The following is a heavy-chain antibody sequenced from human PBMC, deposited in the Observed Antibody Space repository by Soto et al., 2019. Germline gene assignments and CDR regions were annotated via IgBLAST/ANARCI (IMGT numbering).Heavy chain of an antibody. CDR2: IYSSGST. V-gene: IGHV4-4*07. J-gene: IGHJ4*01. CDR3: AREGKGVPDNFDY. Sequence: SETLSLTCTVSGGSISTYYWSWIRQPAGKGLEWIGRIYSSGSTNYNPSLKSRVTMSVDTPKNQFSLKMSSVTAADTAVYYCAREGKGVPDNFDYWGRGTLVTVSS. CDR1: GGSISTYY. D-gene: IGHD3-10*01.